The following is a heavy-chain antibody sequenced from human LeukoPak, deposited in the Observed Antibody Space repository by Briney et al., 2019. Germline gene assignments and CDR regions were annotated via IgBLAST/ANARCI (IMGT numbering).Heavy chain of an antibody. CDR3: ARFGITVVRGGKYYFDY. CDR2: IYYSGAT. D-gene: IGHD3-10*01. J-gene: IGHJ4*02. V-gene: IGHV4-59*08. Sequence: KPSETLSLTCTVSGGSISNYYWSWIRQPPGKGLEWIGHIYYSGATKYNPSLKSRITLSVDTSKNQFSLMLSSVTAADTAVYYCARFGITVVRGGKYYFDYWGQGTLVTVSS. CDR1: GGSISNYY.